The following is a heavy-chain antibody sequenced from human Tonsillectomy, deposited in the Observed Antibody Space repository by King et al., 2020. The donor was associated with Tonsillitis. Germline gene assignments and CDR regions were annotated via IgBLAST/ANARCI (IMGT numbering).Heavy chain of an antibody. CDR3: AAAAYWTNGVGDKWYFDP. J-gene: IGHJ2*01. Sequence: LQLVQSGPEVKKPGTSVNVSCQASGFTFTSSAVQWVRQARGQRLEWIGWMVIVSGNTNYAQKFQERVTITRDRPTTTAYMELRSRRSEDTAVYYCAAAAYWTNGVGDKWYFDPWGRGTLVTVSS. V-gene: IGHV1-58*01. D-gene: IGHD2-8*01. CDR2: MVIVSGNT. CDR1: GFTFTSSA.